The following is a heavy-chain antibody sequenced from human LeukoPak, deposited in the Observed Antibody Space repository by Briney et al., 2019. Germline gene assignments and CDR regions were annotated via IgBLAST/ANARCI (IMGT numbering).Heavy chain of an antibody. CDR2: ISSSSSYI. D-gene: IGHD6-13*01. CDR3: ARDLLAAGTY. J-gene: IGHJ4*02. CDR1: GFTFSSYS. Sequence: PGGALRLSCAASGFTFSSYSMNWVRQAPGKGLEGVSSISSSSSYIYYADSVKGRFTISRDNAKNPLYLQMNSLRAEDTAVYYCARDLLAAGTYWGQGTLVTVSS. V-gene: IGHV3-21*01.